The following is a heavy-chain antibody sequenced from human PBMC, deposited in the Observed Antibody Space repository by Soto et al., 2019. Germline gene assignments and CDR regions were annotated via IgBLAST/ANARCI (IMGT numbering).Heavy chain of an antibody. Sequence: PSETLSLTCTVSGGSISSGGYYWSWIRQHPGKGLEWIGYIYYSGSTYYNPSLKSRVTISVDTSKNQFSLKLSSVTAADTAVYYCARGAYDILTGTWALDYWGQGTLVTVSS. CDR2: IYYSGST. V-gene: IGHV4-31*02. CDR1: GGSISSGGYY. J-gene: IGHJ4*02. D-gene: IGHD3-9*01. CDR3: ARGAYDILTGTWALDY.